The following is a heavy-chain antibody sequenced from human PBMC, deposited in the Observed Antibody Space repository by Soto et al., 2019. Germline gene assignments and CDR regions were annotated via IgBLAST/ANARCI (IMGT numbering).Heavy chain of an antibody. J-gene: IGHJ3*02. V-gene: IGHV1-69*13. CDR3: ATAGSRDSNRGAYAI. Sequence: GASVKVSCKASRGSFSSFGITWVRQAPGQGLEWMGRIIPNYGVPNYAQNFQGRVTFKVDASTNTAHMELSGLRFEDTAVYYCATAGSRDSNRGAYAIWGQGTMVTVSS. CDR2: IIPNYGVP. D-gene: IGHD2-2*01. CDR1: RGSFSSFG.